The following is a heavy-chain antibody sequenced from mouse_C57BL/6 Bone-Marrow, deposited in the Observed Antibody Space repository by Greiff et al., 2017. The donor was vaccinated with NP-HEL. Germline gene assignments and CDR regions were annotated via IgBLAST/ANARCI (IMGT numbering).Heavy chain of an antibody. Sequence: QVQLQQPGAELVMPGASVKLSCKASGYTFTSYWMHWVKQRPGQGLEWIGWLDPSDSYTNYNQQFKGKSTLTVDKSSSTAYMQLSSLTSEDSAVDYCARQPDVWGTGTPVTVSA. V-gene: IGHV1-69*01. CDR1: GYTFTSYW. CDR3: ARQPDV. CDR2: LDPSDSYT. J-gene: IGHJ1*03.